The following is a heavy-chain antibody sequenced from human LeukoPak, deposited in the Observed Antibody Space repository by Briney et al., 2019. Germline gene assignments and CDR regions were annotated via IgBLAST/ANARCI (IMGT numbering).Heavy chain of an antibody. CDR2: INPNSGGT. CDR3: ARGDSSTSWPESHFDY. V-gene: IGHV1-2*02. CDR1: GYTFTGYY. D-gene: IGHD2-2*01. J-gene: IGHJ4*02. Sequence: GASVKVSCKASGYTFTGYYMHWVRQAPGQGLEWMGWINPNSGGTNYAQKFQGRVTMTRDTSISTAYMELSRLRSDDTAVYYCARGDSSTSWPESHFDYWGQGTLVTVSS.